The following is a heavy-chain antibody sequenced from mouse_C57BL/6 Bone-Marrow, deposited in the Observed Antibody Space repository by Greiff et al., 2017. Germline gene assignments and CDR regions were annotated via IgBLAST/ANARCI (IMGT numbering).Heavy chain of an antibody. J-gene: IGHJ3*01. CDR1: GYTFTDYY. CDR2: INPYNGGT. Sequence: EVQLQQSGPVLVKPGASVKMSCKASGYTFTDYYMNWVKQSHGKSLEWIGDINPYNGGTSYNQKFKGKATLTVDKSSSTAYMELNSLTSEDSAVYYCERSERRGFYYYGHWFAYWGQGTLVTVSA. CDR3: ERSERRGFYYYGHWFAY. D-gene: IGHD1-1*01. V-gene: IGHV1-19*01.